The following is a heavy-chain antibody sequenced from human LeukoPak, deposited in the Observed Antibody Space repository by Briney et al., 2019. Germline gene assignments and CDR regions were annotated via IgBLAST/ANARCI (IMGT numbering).Heavy chain of an antibody. CDR3: ARGNSGYDWDFDY. CDR1: GYTFTSYD. J-gene: IGHJ4*02. V-gene: IGHV1-8*03. Sequence: GASVKVSCKASGYTFTSYDINWVRQATGQGLEWMGWMNPNSGNTGYAQKFQGRDTITRNTSISTAYMELSSLRSEDTAVYYCARGNSGYDWDFDYWGQGTLVTVSS. CDR2: MNPNSGNT. D-gene: IGHD5-12*01.